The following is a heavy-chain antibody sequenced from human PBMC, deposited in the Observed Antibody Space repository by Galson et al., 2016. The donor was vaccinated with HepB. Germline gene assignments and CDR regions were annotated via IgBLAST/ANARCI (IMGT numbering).Heavy chain of an antibody. CDR3: ARRAVTTFRYTFGI. D-gene: IGHD4-17*01. V-gene: IGHV4-39*01. CDR1: GVSISNKTYY. Sequence: SETLSLTCTVSGVSISNKTYYWAWIRQPPGKGLEWTGIIYYSGFTQYNLSIKSRVTLFVDTSQNQFSLKLSSVTAADTAVYYCARRAVTTFRYTFGIWGQGTMVTVSS. CDR2: IYYSGFT. J-gene: IGHJ3*02.